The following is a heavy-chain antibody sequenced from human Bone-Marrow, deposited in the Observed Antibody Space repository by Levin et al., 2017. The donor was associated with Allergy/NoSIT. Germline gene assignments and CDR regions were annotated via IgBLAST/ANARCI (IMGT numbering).Heavy chain of an antibody. Sequence: GSLRLSCTVSGGSISSSYWSWIRQPPGKGLEWIGYIYDTGSTSGSTNYDPSLKSRVTISLDTSKNQFSLTLSSVTAADTAVYYCARNLYSYGMDVWGQGTTVTVSS. J-gene: IGHJ6*02. CDR3: ARNLYSYGMDV. CDR1: GGSISSSY. V-gene: IGHV4-59*01. D-gene: IGHD1-14*01. CDR2: IYDTGST.